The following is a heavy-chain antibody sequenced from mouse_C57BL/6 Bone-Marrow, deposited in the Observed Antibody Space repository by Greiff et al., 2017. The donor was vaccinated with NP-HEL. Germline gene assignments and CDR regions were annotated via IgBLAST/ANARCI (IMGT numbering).Heavy chain of an antibody. D-gene: IGHD3-2*02. J-gene: IGHJ4*01. CDR3: ARLGSEGAMDY. Sequence: EVQGVESGPGMVKPSQSLSLTCTVTGYSITSGYDWHWIRHFPGNKLEWMGYISYSGSTNYNPSLKSRISITHDTSKNHFFLKLNSVTTEDTATYYCARLGSEGAMDYWGQGTSVTVSS. V-gene: IGHV3-1*01. CDR1: GYSITSGYD. CDR2: ISYSGST.